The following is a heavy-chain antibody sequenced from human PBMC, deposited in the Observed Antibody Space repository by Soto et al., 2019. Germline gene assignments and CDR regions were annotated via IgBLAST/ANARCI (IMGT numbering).Heavy chain of an antibody. CDR3: ARVGSSCHSGGCYYYYGLGV. J-gene: IGHJ6*02. D-gene: IGHD1-26*01. V-gene: IGHV4-61*01. Sequence: QVRLQESGPGLVKPSETLSVSCLVSGDSVGNGPYYWSWIRQSPGEGLEWIAYIYYSGSTNVNPSLESRVNISIDMSKNQFFLELRSVTAADAAVYFCARVGSSCHSGGCYYYYGLGVWGQGTTVAISS. CDR1: GDSVGNGPYY. CDR2: IYYSGST.